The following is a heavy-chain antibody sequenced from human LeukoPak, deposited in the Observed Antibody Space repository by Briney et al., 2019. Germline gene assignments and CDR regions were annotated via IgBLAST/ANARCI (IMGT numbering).Heavy chain of an antibody. D-gene: IGHD3-22*01. CDR2: INHSGST. J-gene: IGHJ4*02. V-gene: IGHV4-34*01. CDR3: ARSITWLLDY. CDR1: GGSFNGYY. Sequence: SETLSVTCAVYGGSFNGYYWSWTRQPQGKGLEWIGEINHSGSTNYNPSLKSRVTISVDTSKNQFSLKLSSVTAADTAVYYCARSITWLLDYWGQGTLVTVSS.